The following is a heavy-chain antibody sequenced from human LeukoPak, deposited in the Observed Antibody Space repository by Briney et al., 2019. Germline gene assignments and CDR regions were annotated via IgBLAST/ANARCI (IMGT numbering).Heavy chain of an antibody. CDR2: IYHSGST. Sequence: KSSETLSLTCTVSGGSISSYYWSWIRQPPGKGLEWIGYIYHSGSTNYNPSLKSRVTISVDTSKNHFSLKLSSVTAADTAVYYCARRTILTGSDYWGQGTLVTVSS. V-gene: IGHV4-59*08. CDR3: ARRTILTGSDY. J-gene: IGHJ4*02. D-gene: IGHD3-9*01. CDR1: GGSISSYY.